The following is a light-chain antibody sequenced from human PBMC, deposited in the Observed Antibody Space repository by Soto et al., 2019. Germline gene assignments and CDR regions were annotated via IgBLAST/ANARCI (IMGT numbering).Light chain of an antibody. CDR1: ETISSW. Sequence: DIQMTQSPSTLSGSVGDRATLTCGASETISSWLAWYQHKPGKAPRLLIYTASIMATGIPDRFSGSGSGTEFPLTISSLQPDDFATYYCQHYNSYSEAFGQGTKVDI. CDR3: QHYNSYSEA. V-gene: IGKV1-5*03. CDR2: TAS. J-gene: IGKJ1*01.